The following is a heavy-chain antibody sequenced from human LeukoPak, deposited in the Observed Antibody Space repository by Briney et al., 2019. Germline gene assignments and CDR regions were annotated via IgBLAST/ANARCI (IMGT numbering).Heavy chain of an antibody. CDR3: AKDQAYYYDSSGYYYLDY. D-gene: IGHD3-22*01. Sequence: GGSLRLSCAASGFTFSSYAMSWVRQAPGKGLEWVSAISSSGGSTYYADSVKGRFTISRDNSKNTLYLQMNSLRAEDTAVYYCAKDQAYYYDSSGYYYLDYWGQGTLVTVSS. CDR1: GFTFSSYA. V-gene: IGHV3-23*01. CDR2: ISSSGGST. J-gene: IGHJ4*02.